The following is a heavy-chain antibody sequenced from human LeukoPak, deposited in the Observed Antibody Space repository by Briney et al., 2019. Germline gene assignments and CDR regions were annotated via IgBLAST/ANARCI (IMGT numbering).Heavy chain of an antibody. CDR3: ARATSSYFYYMDV. J-gene: IGHJ6*03. V-gene: IGHV4-61*02. Sequence: SETLSLTGTGSGVSSSSGSYYWSWFRQPAEKGLEWIGRIYTRGSTYYNHALKSRVTISADTYKNHFSLNVSSVTAADKAVYYCARATSSYFYYMDVWGKGTTVTISS. D-gene: IGHD5-12*01. CDR1: GVSSSSGSYY. CDR2: IYTRGST.